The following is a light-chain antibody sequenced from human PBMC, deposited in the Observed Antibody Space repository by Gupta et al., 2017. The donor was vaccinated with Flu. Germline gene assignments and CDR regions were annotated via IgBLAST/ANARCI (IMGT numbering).Light chain of an antibody. CDR2: RTN. V-gene: IGLV8-61*01. CDR1: SRSVSTSYY. CDR3: VLSMGSSICV. J-gene: IGLJ3*02. Sequence: QTVVTQQPSFSVSPGGTVTLTCGLSSRSVSTSYYPSWYQQTPGQAPRTLYDRTNTRSSGVPDRFSGSILGTNAALTITGAQADDEADYYCVLSMGSSICVFGGGTKLTVL.